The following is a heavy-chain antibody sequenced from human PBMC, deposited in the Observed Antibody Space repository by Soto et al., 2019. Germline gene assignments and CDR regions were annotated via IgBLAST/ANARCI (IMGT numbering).Heavy chain of an antibody. CDR2: ISYDGGSK. CDR3: AKVQFEMTVVVRDYF. Sequence: GGALRVSCGASGVIFSTYGNHWVRQAPGKGLEWVALISYDGGSKYYGDSVKGRFIISRDNSHNTVSLQMNSLRADDTAVYFCAKVQFEMTVVVRDYF. D-gene: IGHD6-6*01. J-gene: IGHJ4*01. V-gene: IGHV3-30*18. CDR1: GVIFSTYG.